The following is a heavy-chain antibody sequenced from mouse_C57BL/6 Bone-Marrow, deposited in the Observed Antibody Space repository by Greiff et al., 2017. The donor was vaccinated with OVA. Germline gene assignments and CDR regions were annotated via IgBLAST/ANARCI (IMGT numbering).Heavy chain of an antibody. D-gene: IGHD1-1*01. Sequence: EVKLMESGPELVKPGDSVKISCKASGYSFTGYFMNWVMQSHGKSLEWIGRINPYNGDTFYNQKFKGKATLTVDKSSSTAHMELRSLTSEDSAVYYCARWGYGSSYFDYWGQGTTLTVSS. CDR1: GYSFTGYF. J-gene: IGHJ2*01. V-gene: IGHV1-20*01. CDR2: INPYNGDT. CDR3: ARWGYGSSYFDY.